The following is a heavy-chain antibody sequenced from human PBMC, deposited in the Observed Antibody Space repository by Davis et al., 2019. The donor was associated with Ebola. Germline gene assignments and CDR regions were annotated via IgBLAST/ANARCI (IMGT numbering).Heavy chain of an antibody. D-gene: IGHD6-13*01. CDR3: AKVIDSSSWYGYGMDV. CDR2: INSRSSDL. V-gene: IGHV3-11*01. Sequence: PGGSLRLSCVASGFSLTEYYMSWIRQAPGKGLEWVASINSRSSDLDYADSVKGRFTISRDNAKNTVYLEMNSLRAEDTAVYYCAKVIDSSSWYGYGMDVWGQGTLVIISS. CDR1: GFSLTEYY. J-gene: IGHJ6*02.